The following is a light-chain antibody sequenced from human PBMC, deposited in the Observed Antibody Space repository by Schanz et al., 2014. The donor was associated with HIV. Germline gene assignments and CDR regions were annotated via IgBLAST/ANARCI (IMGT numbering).Light chain of an antibody. CDR2: GAS. Sequence: DIQLTQSPSFLSASVGDRVTITCRASQDTNSYLAWHQQKPGKAPKLLIYGASTLHSGVPSRFSGSGSGTEFTLTISSLQPEDFATYYCQQYDNVPLTFGGGTKVEIK. CDR1: QDTNSY. CDR3: QQYDNVPLT. J-gene: IGKJ4*01. V-gene: IGKV1-9*01.